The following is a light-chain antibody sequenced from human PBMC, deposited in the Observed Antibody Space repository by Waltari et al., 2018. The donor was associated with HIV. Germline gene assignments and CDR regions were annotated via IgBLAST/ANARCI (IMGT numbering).Light chain of an antibody. V-gene: IGLV4-60*03. CDR1: DGNSDYV. J-gene: IGLJ3*02. CDR2: LAGSGNY. CDR3: ETWDSNTRV. Sequence: QPVLTQSSSASASLGSSVELTCTLSDGNSDYVIAWHQQQPGKAPRYLMKLAGSGNYNMGSGVPDRFSGSSSGADRFLIISKLQSDDEATYYCETWDSNTRVFAGGTELTVL.